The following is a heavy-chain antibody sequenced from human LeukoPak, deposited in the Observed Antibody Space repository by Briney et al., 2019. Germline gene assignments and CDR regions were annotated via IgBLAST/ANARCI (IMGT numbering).Heavy chain of an antibody. Sequence: GGSLRLSCVASGFTFSSYSMNWVRQAPGKGLEWVSSISSSSSYIYYADSVKGRFTISRDNAKNSLYLQMNSLRAEDTAVYYCAGETPFYSSSDYYYYYYMDVWGKGTTVTVSS. J-gene: IGHJ6*03. CDR1: GFTFSSYS. V-gene: IGHV3-21*01. D-gene: IGHD6-6*01. CDR3: AGETPFYSSSDYYYYYYMDV. CDR2: ISSSSSYI.